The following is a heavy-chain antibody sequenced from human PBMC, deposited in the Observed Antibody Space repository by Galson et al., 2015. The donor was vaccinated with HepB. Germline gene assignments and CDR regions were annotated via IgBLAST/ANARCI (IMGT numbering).Heavy chain of an antibody. CDR3: ARLPSSHSSVNY. J-gene: IGHJ4*02. V-gene: IGHV3-23*01. CDR1: GFTFTNYA. Sequence: SLRLSCAASGFTFTNYAMSWVRQAPGKGLEWVSTIRSSDGNTYYADSVTGRFTISRDNSKNTLCLQMNSLSAEDTAVYYCARLPSSHSSVNYWGRGTLVTVSS. D-gene: IGHD6-25*01. CDR2: IRSSDGNT.